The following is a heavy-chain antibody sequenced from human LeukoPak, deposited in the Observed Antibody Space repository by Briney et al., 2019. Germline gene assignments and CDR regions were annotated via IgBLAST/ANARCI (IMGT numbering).Heavy chain of an antibody. CDR1: GGTFSSYA. Sequence: VASVKVSCKASGGTFSSYAISWVRQAPGQGLEWMGGIIPIFGTANYAQKFQGRVTITTDESTSTAYMELSSLRSEDTAVYYCARLTMVRGVVYGMDVWGQGTTVTVSS. CDR3: ARLTMVRGVVYGMDV. D-gene: IGHD3-10*01. CDR2: IIPIFGTA. J-gene: IGHJ6*02. V-gene: IGHV1-69*05.